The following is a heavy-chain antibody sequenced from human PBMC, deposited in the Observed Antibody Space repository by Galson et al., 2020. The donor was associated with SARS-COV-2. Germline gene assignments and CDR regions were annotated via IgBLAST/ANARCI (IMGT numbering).Heavy chain of an antibody. V-gene: IGHV4-34*01. D-gene: IGHD1-26*01. Sequence: SETLSLTCAVYGGSFSGYYWSWIRQPPGKGLEWIGEINHSGSTNYNPSLKSRVTISVDTSKNQFSLKLSSVTAADTAVYYCARGRGGSYSDYWGQGTLVTVSS. J-gene: IGHJ4*02. CDR2: INHSGST. CDR1: GGSFSGYY. CDR3: ARGRGGSYSDY.